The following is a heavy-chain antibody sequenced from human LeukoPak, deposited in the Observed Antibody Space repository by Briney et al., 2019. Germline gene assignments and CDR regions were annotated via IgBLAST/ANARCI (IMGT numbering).Heavy chain of an antibody. V-gene: IGHV4-34*01. Sequence: PSETLSLTCAVYGGSFSGYYWSWIRQPPGKGLEWIGEINHSGSTNYNPSLKSRVTISVDTSKNQFSLKLSSVTAADTAVYYCAREFHYGSGSASYSGWFDPWGQGTLVTVSS. J-gene: IGHJ5*02. D-gene: IGHD3-10*01. CDR2: INHSGST. CDR1: GGSFSGYY. CDR3: AREFHYGSGSASYSGWFDP.